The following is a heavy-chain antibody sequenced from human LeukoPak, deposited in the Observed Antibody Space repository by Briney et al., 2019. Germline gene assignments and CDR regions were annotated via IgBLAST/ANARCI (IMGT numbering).Heavy chain of an antibody. CDR1: GGSISSSSYY. V-gene: IGHV4-39*07. D-gene: IGHD5-18*01. Sequence: PSETLSLTCTVSGGSISSSSYYWGWIRQPPGKGLEWIGSIYYSGSTYYNPSLKSRVTISVDTSKNQFSLKLSSVTAADTAVYYCARDSSRDGYSYGYWDYWGQGTLVTVSS. CDR3: ARDSSRDGYSYGYWDY. J-gene: IGHJ4*02. CDR2: IYYSGST.